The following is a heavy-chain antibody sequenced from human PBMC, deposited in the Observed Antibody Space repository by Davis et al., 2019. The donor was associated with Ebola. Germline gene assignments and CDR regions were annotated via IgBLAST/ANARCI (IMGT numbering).Heavy chain of an antibody. V-gene: IGHV4-59*01. J-gene: IGHJ3*02. CDR1: GGSINNYY. Sequence: MPGGSLRLSCTVSGGSINNYYWSWIRQPPGKGLEWLGHIDYSGTTYYNPSLKSRVTISIGTSKTQFSLKLTSVTAADTAVYYCARTLIRVNYSEPGARSPDGSHIWGHGTMVTVTS. CDR2: IDYSGTT. CDR3: ARTLIRVNYSEPGARSPDGSHI. D-gene: IGHD4/OR15-4a*01.